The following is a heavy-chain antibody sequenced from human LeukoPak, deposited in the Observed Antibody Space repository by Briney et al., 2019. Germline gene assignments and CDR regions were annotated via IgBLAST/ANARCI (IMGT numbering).Heavy chain of an antibody. D-gene: IGHD3-22*01. CDR1: GDSVSSNSAA. V-gene: IGHV6-1*01. CDR3: ARDSYKYYYDSSGYYPLDY. CDR2: TYYRSKWYN. Sequence: SQTLSLTCAISGDSVSSNSAAWNWIRQSPSRGLEWLGRTYYRSKWYNDYAVSVKSRITINPDTSKSQFSLQLNSVTPEDTAVYYCARDSYKYYYDSSGYYPLDYWGQGTLVTVSS. J-gene: IGHJ4*02.